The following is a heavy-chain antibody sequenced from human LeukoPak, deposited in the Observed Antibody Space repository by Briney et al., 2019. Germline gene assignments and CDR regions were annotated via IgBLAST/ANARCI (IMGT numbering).Heavy chain of an antibody. CDR3: ARDLASWVVPL. Sequence: PGRSLRLSCAASGFTFSNYGMHWVRQAPGKGLEWVAVILYDGSNKYYAESVKGRFTISRDNAKNSLYLQMNSLRAEDTAVYYCARDLASWVVPLWGQGTLVTVSS. CDR2: ILYDGSNK. V-gene: IGHV3-30*03. D-gene: IGHD2-21*01. J-gene: IGHJ4*02. CDR1: GFTFSNYG.